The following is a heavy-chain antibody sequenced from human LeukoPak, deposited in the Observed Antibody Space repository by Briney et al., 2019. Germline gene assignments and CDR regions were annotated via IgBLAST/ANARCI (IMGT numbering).Heavy chain of an antibody. CDR3: ARDPAKFWSGHDY. CDR2: ISYDGSNK. J-gene: IGHJ4*02. Sequence: GGSLRLSCAASGFTFSSYAMHWVRQAPGKGLEWVAVISYDGSNKYYADSVKGRFTISRDNSKNTLYLQMNSLRAEDTAVYYCARDPAKFWSGHDYWGQGTLVTVSS. CDR1: GFTFSSYA. V-gene: IGHV3-30-3*01. D-gene: IGHD3-3*01.